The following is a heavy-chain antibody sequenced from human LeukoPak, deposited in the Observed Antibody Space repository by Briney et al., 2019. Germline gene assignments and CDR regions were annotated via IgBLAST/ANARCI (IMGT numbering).Heavy chain of an antibody. CDR2: IRRNTSTM. V-gene: IGHV3-9*01. D-gene: IGHD2-21*02. J-gene: IGHJ4*02. Sequence: GGSLRLSCMTSGFTFDDYDMHWVRQAPGRGLEWVAGIRRNTSTMGYADSVKGRFTISRDNAKSSLYLQMTALRPEDTALYYCARGNRGGVCYLVDNWGQGTLVTVSS. CDR3: ARGNRGGVCYLVDN. CDR1: GFTFDDYD.